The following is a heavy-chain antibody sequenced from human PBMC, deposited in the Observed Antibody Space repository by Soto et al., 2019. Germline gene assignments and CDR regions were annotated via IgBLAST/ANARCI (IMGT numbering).Heavy chain of an antibody. CDR1: GFTFARYS. CDR2: ISRTTNYI. J-gene: IGHJ4*01. CDR3: ARESEDLTSNFDY. V-gene: IGHV3-21*01. Sequence: EVQLVESGGGLVKPGGYLSLSCADSGFTFARYSMNWFRQAPGKRLEWVSSISRTTNYIHYADSMKGRFTVSRDNAKNSVYLEMNSLSAEDTAVYYCARESEDLTSNFDYWGHGTLVTVSS.